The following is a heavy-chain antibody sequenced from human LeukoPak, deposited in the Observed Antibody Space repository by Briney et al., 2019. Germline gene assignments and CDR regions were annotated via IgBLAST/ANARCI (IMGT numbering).Heavy chain of an antibody. Sequence: GGSLRLSCAASGFTFSSYDMSWVRQAPGMGLEWVSGISAAGDMTYYADSVKGRFTISRDNFKNTLYLQMNSLRAEDTAVYYCAIVGSYSSSWGLDYWGQGTLVTVSS. V-gene: IGHV3-23*01. D-gene: IGHD6-13*01. CDR3: AIVGSYSSSWGLDY. CDR2: ISAAGDMT. J-gene: IGHJ4*02. CDR1: GFTFSSYD.